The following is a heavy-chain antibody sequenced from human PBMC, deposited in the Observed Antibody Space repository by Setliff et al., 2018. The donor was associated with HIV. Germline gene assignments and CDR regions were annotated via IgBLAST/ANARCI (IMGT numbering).Heavy chain of an antibody. D-gene: IGHD1-26*01. CDR1: GFTFNSYA. J-gene: IGHJ3*01. CDR2: IYSGGRTA. V-gene: IGHV3-23*03. Sequence: GESLKISCAASGFTFNSYAMNWVRQAPGKGLEWVSVIYSGGRTAYYADSVKGRFTISRDDSKNTLFLQMNSLRAEDTAVYYCAKGRGGSYGNSFNLWGQGTMVTVSS. CDR3: AKGRGGSYGNSFNL.